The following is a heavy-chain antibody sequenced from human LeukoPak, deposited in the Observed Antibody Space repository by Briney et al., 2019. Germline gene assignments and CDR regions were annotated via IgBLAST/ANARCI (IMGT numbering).Heavy chain of an antibody. Sequence: SETLSLTCTVSGGSISSYYWSWIRQPPGKGLEWIGYIYYTGSTNYNPSLKSRVTISVDTSKNQFSLKLSSVTAADTAVYYCAGGSGSYGNFDYWGQGTLVTVSS. D-gene: IGHD1-26*01. CDR1: GGSISSYY. J-gene: IGHJ4*02. CDR2: IYYTGST. CDR3: AGGSGSYGNFDY. V-gene: IGHV4-59*12.